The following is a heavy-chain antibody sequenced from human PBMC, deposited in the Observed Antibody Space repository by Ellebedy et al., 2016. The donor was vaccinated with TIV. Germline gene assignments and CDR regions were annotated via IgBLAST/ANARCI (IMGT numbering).Heavy chain of an antibody. CDR2: IYYSGST. Sequence: SETLSLXXTVSGGSISSSSYYWGWIRQPPGKGLEWIGSIYYSGSTYYNPSLKSRVTISVDTSKNQFSLKLSSVTAADTAVYYCARLCIVGADGGEYYFDYWGQGTLVTVSS. D-gene: IGHD1-26*01. J-gene: IGHJ4*02. CDR1: GGSISSSSYY. V-gene: IGHV4-39*01. CDR3: ARLCIVGADGGEYYFDY.